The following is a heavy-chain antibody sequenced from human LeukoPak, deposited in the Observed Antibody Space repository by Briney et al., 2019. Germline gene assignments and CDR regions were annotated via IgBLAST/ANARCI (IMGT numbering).Heavy chain of an antibody. CDR1: GGSISSYY. CDR2: IYYSGST. D-gene: IGHD3-22*01. V-gene: IGHV4-59*01. Sequence: SETLSLTCTVSGGSISSYYWSWIRQPPGKGLEWIGYIYYSGSTNYNPSLKSRVTISVDTSKNQFSLKLSSVTAADTAVYYCASYRWYYDSSGYFDYWGQGTLVTVSS. J-gene: IGHJ4*02. CDR3: ASYRWYYDSSGYFDY.